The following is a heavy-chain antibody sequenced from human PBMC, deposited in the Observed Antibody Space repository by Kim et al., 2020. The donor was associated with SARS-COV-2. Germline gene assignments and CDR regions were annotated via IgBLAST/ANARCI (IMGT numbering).Heavy chain of an antibody. Sequence: GGSLRLSCAASGFTVSSNYMSWVRQAPGKGLEWVSVIYSGGSTYYADSLKGRFTISRDNSKNTLYLQMNSLRAEDTAVYYCARDLNYGSGSYYGDYYYYGMDVWGQGTTVTVAS. CDR3: ARDLNYGSGSYYGDYYYYGMDV. J-gene: IGHJ6*02. CDR1: GFTVSSNY. D-gene: IGHD3-10*01. V-gene: IGHV3-66*01. CDR2: IYSGGST.